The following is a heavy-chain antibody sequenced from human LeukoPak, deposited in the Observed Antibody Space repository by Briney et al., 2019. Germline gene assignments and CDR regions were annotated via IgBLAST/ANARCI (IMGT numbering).Heavy chain of an antibody. CDR2: VDHTGST. D-gene: IGHD4-11*01. CDR3: ARGRVSSSTWYSTYYYFFYMDF. J-gene: IGHJ6*03. Sequence: PSETLSLTCTVSGESISGFYWTWIRQPPGKGLEWIGYVDHTGSTKFNPSLNGRVSISRDTSNNFFSLRLRSVTAADTAVYFCARGRVSSSTWYSTYYYFFYMDFWGKGTTVTVSS. V-gene: IGHV4-59*01. CDR1: GESISGFY.